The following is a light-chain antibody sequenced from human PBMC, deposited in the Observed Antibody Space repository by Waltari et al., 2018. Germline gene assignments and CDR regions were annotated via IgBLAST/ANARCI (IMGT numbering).Light chain of an antibody. CDR3: QNYLRLPGT. J-gene: IGKJ1*01. CDR1: QSVRRA. V-gene: IGKV3-20*01. Sequence: ELVLTQSPGTLSLSIGERATVSCRASQSVRRALAWYQQKPGQAPKLLIYGASTRPTGITDRLSESDSGTDFSLTTSRLEPNDDSVYYGQNYLRLPGTFGQGTTVE. CDR2: GAS.